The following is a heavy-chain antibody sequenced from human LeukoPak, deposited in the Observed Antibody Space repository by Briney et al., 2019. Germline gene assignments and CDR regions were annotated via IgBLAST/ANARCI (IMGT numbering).Heavy chain of an antibody. CDR3: ARRRGYCSSTSCPKTFDI. CDR2: INHSGST. CDR1: GGSFSGYY. Sequence: SETLSLTCAVYGGSFSGYYWSWIRQPPGKGLEWIGEINHSGSTNYNPSLKSRVTISVDTSKNQFSLKLSSVTAADTAVYYCARRRGYCSSTSCPKTFDIWGQGTMVTVSS. V-gene: IGHV4-34*01. D-gene: IGHD2-2*01. J-gene: IGHJ3*02.